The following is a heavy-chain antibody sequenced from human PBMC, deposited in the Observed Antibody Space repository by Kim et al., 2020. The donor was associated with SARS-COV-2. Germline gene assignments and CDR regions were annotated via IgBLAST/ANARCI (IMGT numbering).Heavy chain of an antibody. CDR1: GGSISSSSYY. CDR3: ASEWLRLAAFDI. D-gene: IGHD5-12*01. CDR2: IYYSGST. J-gene: IGHJ3*02. Sequence: SETLSLTCTVSGGSISSSSYYWGWIRQPPGKGLEWIGSIYYSGSTYYNPSLKSRVTISVDTSKNQFSLKLSSVTAADTAVYYCASEWLRLAAFDIWGQGTMVTVSS. V-gene: IGHV4-39*01.